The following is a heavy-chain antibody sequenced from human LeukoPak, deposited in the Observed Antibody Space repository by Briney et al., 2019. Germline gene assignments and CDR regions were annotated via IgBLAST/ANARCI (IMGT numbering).Heavy chain of an antibody. CDR2: LNTQPNNDYT. D-gene: IGHD3-22*01. CDR1: GYTFSKFY. J-gene: IGHJ4*02. Sequence: ASVKVSCKASGYTFSKFYIHWVRQAPGQGLEWMGLLNTQPNNDYTNYAQKFQGRVTLTRDMSTNTVYMKLSSLRSEDTAVYYCARDASRRWSSGYPFDYWGQGTLVTVSS. CDR3: ARDASRRWSSGYPFDY. V-gene: IGHV1-46*01.